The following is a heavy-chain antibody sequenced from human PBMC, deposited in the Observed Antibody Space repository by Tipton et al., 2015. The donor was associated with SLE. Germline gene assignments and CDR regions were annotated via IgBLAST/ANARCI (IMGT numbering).Heavy chain of an antibody. CDR1: GFTFSSYS. Sequence: SLRLSCAASGFTFSSYSMNWVRQAPGKGLEWVSSISSSSSYIYYADSGKGRFTISRDNAKNPLYLQMKSLRAEDTAVYYCGRVRSSVNEGWYFDLWGRGTLVTVSS. V-gene: IGHV3-21*03. CDR2: ISSSSSYI. J-gene: IGHJ2*01. CDR3: GRVRSSVNEGWYFDL. D-gene: IGHD3-22*01.